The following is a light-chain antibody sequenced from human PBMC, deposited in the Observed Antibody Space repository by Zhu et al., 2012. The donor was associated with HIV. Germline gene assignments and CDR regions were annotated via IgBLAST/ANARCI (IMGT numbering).Light chain of an antibody. CDR3: QQYNNWPPYT. Sequence: EIVMTQYPATLSASPGERATLYCGASQSVNTHLAWYQQKPGQAPRLLIYGTSTRATGIPARFSGSGSGTEFTLTISSLQSEDFAVYYCQQYNNWPPYTFGQGTKLEIK. V-gene: IGKV3-15*01. CDR2: GTS. J-gene: IGKJ2*01. CDR1: QSVNTH.